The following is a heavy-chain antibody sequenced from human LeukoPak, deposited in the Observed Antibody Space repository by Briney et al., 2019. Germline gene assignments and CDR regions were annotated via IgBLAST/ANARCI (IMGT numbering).Heavy chain of an antibody. J-gene: IGHJ3*02. CDR3: ARDRPYDYVWGSYRHHAFDI. CDR1: GGTFSSYA. D-gene: IGHD3-16*02. V-gene: IGHV1-69*01. Sequence: ASVKVSCKASGGTFSSYAISWVRQAPGQGLEWMGGIIPIFGTANYAQKFQGRVTITADESTSTAYMELSSLRSEDTAVYYCARDRPYDYVWGSYRHHAFDIWGQGTMVTVSS. CDR2: IIPIFGTA.